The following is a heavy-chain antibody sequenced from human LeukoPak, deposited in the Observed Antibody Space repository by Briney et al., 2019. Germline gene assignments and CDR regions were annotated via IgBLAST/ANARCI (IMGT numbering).Heavy chain of an antibody. J-gene: IGHJ4*02. CDR3: ARDQEGFDY. Sequence: ASVKVSCKASGYTFTSYYIHWVRQAPGQGLEWMGMIYPRDGSTSYAQKFQGRVTVTRDTSTSTVHMELSGLRSEDTAVYYCARDQEGFDYWGQGTLVSVSS. V-gene: IGHV1-46*01. CDR2: IYPRDGST. CDR1: GYTFTSYY.